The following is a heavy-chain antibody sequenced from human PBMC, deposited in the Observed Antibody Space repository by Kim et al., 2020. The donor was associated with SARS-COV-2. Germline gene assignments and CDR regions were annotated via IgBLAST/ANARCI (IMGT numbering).Heavy chain of an antibody. CDR2: INPSGGST. Sequence: ASVKVSYKASGYTFTSYYMHWVRQAPGQGLEWMGIINPSGGSTSYAQKFQGRVTMTRDTSTSTVYMELSSLRSEDTAVYYCARSRAIAAAGTRGVAVDKYYYYGMDVWGQGTTVTVSS. J-gene: IGHJ6*02. D-gene: IGHD6-13*01. CDR3: ARSRAIAAAGTRGVAVDKYYYYGMDV. CDR1: GYTFTSYY. V-gene: IGHV1-46*01.